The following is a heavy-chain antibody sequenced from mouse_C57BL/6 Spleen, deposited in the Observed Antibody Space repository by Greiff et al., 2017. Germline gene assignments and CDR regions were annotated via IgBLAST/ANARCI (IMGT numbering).Heavy chain of an antibody. J-gene: IGHJ4*01. CDR3: ARRGLGSSYAMDY. D-gene: IGHD1-1*01. V-gene: IGHV1-18*01. CDR2: INPNNGGT. Sequence: VQLKESGPELVKPGASVKIPCKASGYTFTDYNMDWVKQSHGKSLEWIGDINPNNGGTIYNQKFKGKATLTVDKSSSTAYMELRSLTSEDTAVYYCARRGLGSSYAMDYWGQGTSVTVSS. CDR1: GYTFTDYN.